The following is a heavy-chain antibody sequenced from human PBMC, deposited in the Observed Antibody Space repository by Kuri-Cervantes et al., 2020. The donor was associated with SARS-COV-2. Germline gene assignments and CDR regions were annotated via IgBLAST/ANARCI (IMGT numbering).Heavy chain of an antibody. Sequence: SDTLCLTCTVPGGSISRHYWSWTRHPPGKGLDWIGSIYHSGSTYYNPSLKSRVTISVDTSKNQFSLKLSSVTAADTAVYYCARREMATMSFDYWGQGTLVTVSS. CDR2: IYHSGST. D-gene: IGHD5-24*01. J-gene: IGHJ4*02. V-gene: IGHV4-59*08. CDR3: ARREMATMSFDY. CDR1: GGSISRHY.